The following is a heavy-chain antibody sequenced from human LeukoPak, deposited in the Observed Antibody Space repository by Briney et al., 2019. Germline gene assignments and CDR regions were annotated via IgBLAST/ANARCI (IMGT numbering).Heavy chain of an antibody. CDR3: ARGGVRGSSSWPNNWLDP. D-gene: IGHD6-13*01. Sequence: ASVKVSCKASGYTFTSYGISWVRQAPGQGLEWMGWISAYNGNTNYAQKLQGRVTMTTDTSTSTAYMELRSLRSDDTAVYYCARGGVRGSSSWPNNWLDPWGQGTLVTVSS. J-gene: IGHJ5*02. CDR1: GYTFTSYG. CDR2: ISAYNGNT. V-gene: IGHV1-18*01.